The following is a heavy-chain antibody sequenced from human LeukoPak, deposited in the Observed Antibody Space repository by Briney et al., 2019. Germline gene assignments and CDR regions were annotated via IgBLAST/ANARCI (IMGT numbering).Heavy chain of an antibody. Sequence: PSETLSLTCAVYGGSSSGYYWSWIRQPPGKGLEWIGEINHSGSTNYNPSLKSRVTISVDTSKNQFSLKLSSVTAADTAVYYCARGPYFWSGYYDYWGQGTLVTVSS. CDR1: GGSSSGYY. V-gene: IGHV4-34*01. CDR3: ARGPYFWSGYYDY. D-gene: IGHD3-3*01. CDR2: INHSGST. J-gene: IGHJ4*02.